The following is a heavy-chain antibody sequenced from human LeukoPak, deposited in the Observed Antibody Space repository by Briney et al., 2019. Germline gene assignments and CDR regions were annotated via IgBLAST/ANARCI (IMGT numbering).Heavy chain of an antibody. CDR1: GYTFTGYY. V-gene: IGHV1-46*01. D-gene: IGHD5-18*01. Sequence: ASVKVSCKASGYTFTGYYMHWVRQAPGQGLKWMGWINPRSGDTRYAQKFQGRVTMTRETSTNTVYMELSSLRSEDTAVYYCARVDTANYFDYWGQGTLVTVSS. J-gene: IGHJ4*02. CDR2: INPRSGDT. CDR3: ARVDTANYFDY.